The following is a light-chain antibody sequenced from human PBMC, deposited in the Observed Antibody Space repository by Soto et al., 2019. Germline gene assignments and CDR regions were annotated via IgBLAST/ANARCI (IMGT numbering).Light chain of an antibody. CDR2: GNN. CDR3: QSYDSSVSGSKV. CDR1: RAAYD. Sequence: QSVLTQPPSVSGAPGQRVTISCTESRAAYDVHWYQQVPGTAPKLLIYGNNNRPSGVPERFSGSKSGTSASLAITGLQAEDEADYYCQSYDSSVSGSKVFGTGTKVTVL. V-gene: IGLV1-40*01. J-gene: IGLJ1*01.